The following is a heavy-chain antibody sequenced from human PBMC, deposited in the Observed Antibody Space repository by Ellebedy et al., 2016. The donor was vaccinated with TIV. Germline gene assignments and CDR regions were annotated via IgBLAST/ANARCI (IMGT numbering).Heavy chain of an antibody. D-gene: IGHD1-26*01. CDR2: ISNSGSNT. Sequence: GGSLRLSXTASGFNFSDYAMTWVRQAPGKGLEWVSTISNSGSNTYYTDSVKGRFTLSQDNSKNTVYLQMNSLRAEDTAVYYCAKGPTTRYYYMDVWGKGTTVTVSS. CDR1: GFNFSDYA. J-gene: IGHJ6*03. V-gene: IGHV3-23*01. CDR3: AKGPTTRYYYMDV.